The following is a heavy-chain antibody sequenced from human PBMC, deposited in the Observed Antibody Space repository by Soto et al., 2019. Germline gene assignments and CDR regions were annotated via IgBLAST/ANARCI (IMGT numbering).Heavy chain of an antibody. J-gene: IGHJ5*02. CDR3: ARGSGIAAAGRHNWFDP. V-gene: IGHV3-33*01. CDR2: IWYDGSNK. CDR1: GFTFSSYG. Sequence: VGSLRLSCAASGFTFSSYGMHWVRQAPGKGLEWVAVIWYDGSNKYYADSVKGRFTISRDNSKNTLYLQMNSLRAEDTAVYYCARGSGIAAAGRHNWFDPWGQGTQVTVSS. D-gene: IGHD6-13*01.